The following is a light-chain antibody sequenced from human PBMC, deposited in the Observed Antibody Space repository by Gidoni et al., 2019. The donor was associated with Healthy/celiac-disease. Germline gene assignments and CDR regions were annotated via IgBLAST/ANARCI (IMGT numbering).Light chain of an antibody. CDR2: KDS. CDR3: QSADSSGTYRV. CDR1: ALPKQY. Sequence: SYELTQPPSVSVSPGQTARITGSGVALPKQYAYWYQQKPGQAPVLVIYKDSERPSGIPELFSGSSSGTTVTLTISGVQAEYEADYYCQSADSSGTYRVFGGGTKLTVL. V-gene: IGLV3-25*03. J-gene: IGLJ3*02.